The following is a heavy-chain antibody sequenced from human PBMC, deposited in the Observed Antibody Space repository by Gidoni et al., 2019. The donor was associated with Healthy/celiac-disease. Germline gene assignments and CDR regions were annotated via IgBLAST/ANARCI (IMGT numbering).Heavy chain of an antibody. D-gene: IGHD6-13*01. V-gene: IGHV3-9*01. J-gene: IGHJ2*01. Sequence: EVQLVESGGGLVQPGRSLRLSCAASGFPFDDYAMHWVRQAPGKGLEWVSGISWYSGSIGYADSVKGRFTISRDNAKNSLYLQMNSLRAEDTALYYCAKDIAAADDWYFDLWGRGTLVTVSS. CDR2: ISWYSGSI. CDR1: GFPFDDYA. CDR3: AKDIAAADDWYFDL.